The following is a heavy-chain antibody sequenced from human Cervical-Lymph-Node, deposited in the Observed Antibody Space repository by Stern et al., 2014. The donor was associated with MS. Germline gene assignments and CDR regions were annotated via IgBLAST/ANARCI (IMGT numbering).Heavy chain of an antibody. CDR3: ARSVRLVRSSTNGWPAP. CDR2: INPNSGDT. CDR1: EYTFTGYY. J-gene: IGHJ5*02. D-gene: IGHD2-2*01. V-gene: IGHV1-2*04. Sequence: QVQLVQSGAEVKKPGASVKISCKASEYTFTGYYIHWVRQAPGHGLEWMGWINPNSGDTNYAQKFQGWVTMTRDTSIGTAYLELSSLRSNDTAVYYCARSVRLVRSSTNGWPAPWGQGTLVTVSP.